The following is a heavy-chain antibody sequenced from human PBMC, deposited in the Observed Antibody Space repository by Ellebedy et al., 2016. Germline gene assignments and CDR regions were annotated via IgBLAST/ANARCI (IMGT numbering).Heavy chain of an antibody. V-gene: IGHV3-48*04. Sequence: GESLKISXAASGFTFSSYSMNWVRQAPGKGLEWVSYISSSSSTIYYADSVKGRFTISRDNAKNSLYLQMNSLRAEDTAVYYCARGPDIVVVPAVDYYYMDVWGKGTTVTVSS. D-gene: IGHD2-2*01. CDR3: ARGPDIVVVPAVDYYYMDV. CDR2: ISSSSSTI. CDR1: GFTFSSYS. J-gene: IGHJ6*03.